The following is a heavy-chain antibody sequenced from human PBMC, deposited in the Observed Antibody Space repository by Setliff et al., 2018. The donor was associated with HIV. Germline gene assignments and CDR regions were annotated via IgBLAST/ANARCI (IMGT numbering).Heavy chain of an antibody. D-gene: IGHD3-10*01. V-gene: IGHV4-34*01. CDR1: DGSFSGYY. Sequence: SETLSLTCAVYDGSFSGYYWSWTRQPPGKGLEWIGEINHSGSTNYNPSLKSRVTISVDTSKNQFSLKLTSVTAADTAVYYCARGRLYGVVDYWGQGTLVTVSS. CDR2: INHSGST. J-gene: IGHJ4*02. CDR3: ARGRLYGVVDY.